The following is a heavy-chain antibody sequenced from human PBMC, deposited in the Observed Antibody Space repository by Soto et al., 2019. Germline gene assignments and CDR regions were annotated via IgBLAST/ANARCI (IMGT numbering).Heavy chain of an antibody. CDR2: INHPATT. CDR1: GESIKAYY. V-gene: IGHV4-34*01. Sequence: QVHLQQWGAGLLKPSETLSLSCNVSGESIKAYYWSWIRQSPGKRLEWIGEINHPATTNYNPSLKRRVTISVDTSKNQFSLKLSSVTAADTAVYYCARGRGGSSSVWFDSWGQGTLVTVSS. J-gene: IGHJ5*01. CDR3: ARGRGGSSSVWFDS. D-gene: IGHD2-15*01.